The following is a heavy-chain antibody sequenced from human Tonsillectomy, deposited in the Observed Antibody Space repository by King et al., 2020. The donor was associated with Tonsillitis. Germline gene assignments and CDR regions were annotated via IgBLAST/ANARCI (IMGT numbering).Heavy chain of an antibody. CDR1: GGSISSYY. CDR2: INYSGST. J-gene: IGHJ6*03. CDR3: ARSRFGYYMDV. V-gene: IGHV4-59*01. D-gene: IGHD3-10*01. Sequence: QLQESGPGLVKPSETLSLTCTVSGGSISSYYWAWIRQPPGKGLEWIGYINYSGSTNHNPSLKSRVTMSVDTSKNQFSLKLSSVTAADTAVYYCARSRFGYYMDVWGKGTTVTVSS.